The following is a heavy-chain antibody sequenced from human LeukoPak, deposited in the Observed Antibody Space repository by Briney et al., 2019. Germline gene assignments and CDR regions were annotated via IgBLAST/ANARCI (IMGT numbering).Heavy chain of an antibody. CDR3: ARDMRVYGDYLGFRPGMDV. Sequence: GGSLRLSCAASGFTFSSYAMHWVRQAPGKGLEWVAVISYDGSNKYYADSVKGRFTISRDNSKNTLYLQMNSLRAEDTAVYYCARDMRVYGDYLGFRPGMDVWGKGTTVTVSS. V-gene: IGHV3-30*04. D-gene: IGHD4-17*01. CDR1: GFTFSSYA. J-gene: IGHJ6*04. CDR2: ISYDGSNK.